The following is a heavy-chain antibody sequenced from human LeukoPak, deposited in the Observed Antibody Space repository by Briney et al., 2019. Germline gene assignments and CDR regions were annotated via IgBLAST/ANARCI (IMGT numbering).Heavy chain of an antibody. CDR2: IIPIFGTA. CDR3: ARDKGQQQLVLQPYYYYYYGMDV. V-gene: IGHV1-69*13. Sequence: SVKVSCKASGGTFSSYAISWVRQAPGQGLEWMGGIIPIFGTANYAQKFQGRVTITADESTSTAYMELSSLRSEDTAVYYCARDKGQQQLVLQPYYYYYYGMDVWGQGTTVTVSS. J-gene: IGHJ6*02. CDR1: GGTFSSYA. D-gene: IGHD6-13*01.